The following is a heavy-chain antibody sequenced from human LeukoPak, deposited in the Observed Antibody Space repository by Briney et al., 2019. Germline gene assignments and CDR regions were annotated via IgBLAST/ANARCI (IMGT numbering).Heavy chain of an antibody. CDR1: GGSISSYY. CDR3: ARGYSYGYGWFDP. J-gene: IGHJ5*02. CDR2: IYYSGST. D-gene: IGHD5-18*01. Sequence: SETLSLTCTVSGGSISSYYWSWIRQPPGKGLEWIGYIYYSGSTNYNPSLKSRVTISVDTSKNQFSLKLSSVNAADTAVYYCARGYSYGYGWFDPWGQGTLVTVSS. V-gene: IGHV4-59*08.